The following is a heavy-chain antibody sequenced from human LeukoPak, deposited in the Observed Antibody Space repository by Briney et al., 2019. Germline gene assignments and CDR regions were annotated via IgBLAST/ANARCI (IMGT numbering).Heavy chain of an antibody. Sequence: SETLSLTCAVYGGSFSGYYWGWIRQPPGKGLEWIGSIYYSGSTYYNPSLKSRVTISVDTSKNQFSLKLSSVTAADTAVYYCARGLVDSSGYLSSSAFDIWGQGTMVTVSS. CDR2: IYYSGST. CDR1: GGSFSGYY. J-gene: IGHJ3*02. V-gene: IGHV4-34*01. D-gene: IGHD3-22*01. CDR3: ARGLVDSSGYLSSSAFDI.